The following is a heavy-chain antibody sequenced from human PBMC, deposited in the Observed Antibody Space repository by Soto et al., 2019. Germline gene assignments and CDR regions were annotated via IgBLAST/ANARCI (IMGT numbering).Heavy chain of an antibody. CDR3: ARGRAAHLFDY. V-gene: IGHV4-59*01. Sequence: PSETLSLTCTVSGGSISSYYWSWIRQPPGKGLEWIGYIYYSGSTNYNPSLKSRVTISVDTSKNQFSLKLSSVTAADTAVYYCARGRAAHLFDYWGQGTLVTVSS. D-gene: IGHD6-25*01. CDR2: IYYSGST. CDR1: GGSISSYY. J-gene: IGHJ4*02.